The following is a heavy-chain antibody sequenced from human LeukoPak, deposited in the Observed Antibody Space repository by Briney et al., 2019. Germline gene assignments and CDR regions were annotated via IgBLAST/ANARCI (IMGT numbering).Heavy chain of an antibody. Sequence: ASVKVSCKASGYTFTSYDINWVRQATGQGLEWMGWKNPNSGNTGYAQKFQGRVTMTRNTSISTAYMELSSLRSEDTAVYYCARGSHCSGGSCYSSDWFDPWGQGTLVTVSS. CDR2: KNPNSGNT. CDR1: GYTFTSYD. CDR3: ARGSHCSGGSCYSSDWFDP. D-gene: IGHD2-15*01. V-gene: IGHV1-8*01. J-gene: IGHJ5*02.